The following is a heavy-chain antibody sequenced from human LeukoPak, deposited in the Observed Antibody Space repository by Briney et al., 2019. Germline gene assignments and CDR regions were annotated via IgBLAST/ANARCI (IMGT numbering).Heavy chain of an antibody. Sequence: PGGSLRLSCAASGLTLRSSGMHWVRQAPGKGLEWVAVIWSDGINKFYADSVRGRFTFSRDDSKNTLSLQMNSLRAEDTAVYYCARERKPFDAFDIWGQGTMVTVSS. CDR2: IWSDGINK. J-gene: IGHJ3*02. CDR1: GLTLRSSG. CDR3: ARERKPFDAFDI. V-gene: IGHV3-33*01.